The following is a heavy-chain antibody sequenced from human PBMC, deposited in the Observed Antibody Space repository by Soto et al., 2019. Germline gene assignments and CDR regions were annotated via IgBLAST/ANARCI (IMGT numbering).Heavy chain of an antibody. V-gene: IGHV3-23*01. CDR2: ISGSGGSI. CDR1: GFTVSTSQ. Sequence: GGSLRLSCAASGFTVSTSQMTWVRQAPGNGLEWVSAISGSGGSIHYADSVKGRFTISRDNSKNTLYLQMNSLRDEDTAVYHCVKGYWKGDVWGQGTTVTVSS. CDR3: VKGYWKGDV. D-gene: IGHD1-1*01. J-gene: IGHJ6*02.